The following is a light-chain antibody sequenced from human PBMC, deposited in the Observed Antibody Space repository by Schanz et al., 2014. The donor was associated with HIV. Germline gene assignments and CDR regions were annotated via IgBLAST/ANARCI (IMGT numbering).Light chain of an antibody. V-gene: IGKV3-20*01. J-gene: IGKJ4*01. CDR1: QSLGSNF. CDR3: QYFGNSGGT. Sequence: IVLTQSPGTLSLSPGERATLSCRASQSLGSNFLAWYQQKPGQAPRLLIFGASNRATGIPDRFSGSESGTDFTLTISSLEPEDFAVYYCQYFGNSGGTFGGGTKVEIK. CDR2: GAS.